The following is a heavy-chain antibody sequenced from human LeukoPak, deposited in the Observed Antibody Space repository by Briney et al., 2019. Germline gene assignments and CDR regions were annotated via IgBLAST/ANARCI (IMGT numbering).Heavy chain of an antibody. D-gene: IGHD3-22*01. CDR3: AKDPHQTYYYDSSGLY. Sequence: GGFLRLSCAASGFTFSSYAMSWVRQAPGKGLEWVSAISGSGGSTYYADSVKGRFTISRDGSKNTLYLQMNSLRAEDTAVYYCAKDPHQTYYYDSSGLYWGQGTLVTVSS. CDR2: ISGSGGST. J-gene: IGHJ4*02. CDR1: GFTFSSYA. V-gene: IGHV3-23*01.